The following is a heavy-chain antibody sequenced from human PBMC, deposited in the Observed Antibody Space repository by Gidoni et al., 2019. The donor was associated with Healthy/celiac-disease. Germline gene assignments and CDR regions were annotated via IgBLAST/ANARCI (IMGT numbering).Heavy chain of an antibody. J-gene: IGHJ4*02. D-gene: IGHD4-17*01. CDR1: GFTFSSYA. CDR2: ISYDGSNK. CDR3: ARDYGDYVPCDY. Sequence: QVQLVESGGGVVQPGRSLRLSCAASGFTFSSYAMHWVRQAPGKGLEWVAVISYDGSNKYYADSVKGRFTISRDNSKNTLYLQMNSLRAEDTAVYYCARDYGDYVPCDYWGQGTLVTVSS. V-gene: IGHV3-30-3*01.